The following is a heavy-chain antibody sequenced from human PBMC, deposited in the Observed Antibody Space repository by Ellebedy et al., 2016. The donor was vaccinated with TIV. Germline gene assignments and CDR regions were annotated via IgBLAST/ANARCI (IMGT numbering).Heavy chain of an antibody. J-gene: IGHJ6*02. CDR3: AREVGGGQGDMDV. CDR2: IWSDGSLE. V-gene: IGHV3-33*01. CDR1: GFTFTNYH. D-gene: IGHD1-26*01. Sequence: GESLKISCAASGFTFTNYHMHSVRQAPGKGLEWVALIWSDGSLEYYADSVKGRFTLSRDSSENTVYLHMNSLRAEDTAVYYCAREVGGGQGDMDVWGQGTTVTVSS.